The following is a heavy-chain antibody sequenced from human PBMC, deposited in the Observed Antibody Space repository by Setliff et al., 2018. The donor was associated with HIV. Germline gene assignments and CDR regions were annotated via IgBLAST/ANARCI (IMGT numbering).Heavy chain of an antibody. CDR3: ARLSIFGVASKGWFDP. D-gene: IGHD3-3*01. V-gene: IGHV4-59*08. Sequence: SETLSLTCTVSGGSISSHYWSRIRQPPLKGLEWIGYIYYSGSTNYNPSLKGRVTISVDTSKNQFSLKLSSVTAADAAVYYCARLSIFGVASKGWFDPWGQGTLVTVSS. J-gene: IGHJ5*02. CDR1: GGSISSHY. CDR2: IYYSGST.